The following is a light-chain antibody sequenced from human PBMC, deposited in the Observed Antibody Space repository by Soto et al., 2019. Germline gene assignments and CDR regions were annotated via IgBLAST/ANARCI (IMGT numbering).Light chain of an antibody. Sequence: DIQMTQSPSSLSASVGDRVTITCRTSQTINNYLNWYQQKPGRAPQLLIYDASNLETGVPSRFSGSGSGTDFTFTISSLQPEDIATYYCQQYDNLPITFGQGTRLEIK. CDR1: QTINNY. CDR2: DAS. V-gene: IGKV1-33*01. J-gene: IGKJ5*01. CDR3: QQYDNLPIT.